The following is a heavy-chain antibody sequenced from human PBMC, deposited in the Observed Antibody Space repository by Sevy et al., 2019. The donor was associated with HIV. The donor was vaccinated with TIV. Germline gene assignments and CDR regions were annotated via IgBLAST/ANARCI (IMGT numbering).Heavy chain of an antibody. V-gene: IGHV3-30-3*01. D-gene: IGHD6-19*01. CDR1: GFTFSSHA. CDR2: ISYDGSNK. Sequence: GGSLRLSCAASGFTFSSHAMHWVRQTPGKGLEWVAVISYDGSNKFFANSVKGGFTVSRDNSKNALYLEINSLRAEDTAIYFCARDKFGYTSGWQATGGFDYWGQGTLVTVSS. J-gene: IGHJ4*02. CDR3: ARDKFGYTSGWQATGGFDY.